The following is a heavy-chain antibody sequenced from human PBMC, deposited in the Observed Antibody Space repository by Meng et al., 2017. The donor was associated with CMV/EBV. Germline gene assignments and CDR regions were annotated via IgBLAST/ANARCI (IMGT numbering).Heavy chain of an antibody. CDR1: GFTFSSYG. CDR3: AKIAYDSSGYYYFDY. V-gene: IGHV3-30*02. Sequence: QVQLVVSGGGVVQPGGSLRLSCAASGFTFSSYGMHWVRQAPGKGLEWVAFIRYDGSNKYYADSVKGRFTISRDNSKNTLYLQMNSLRAEDTAVYYCAKIAYDSSGYYYFDYWGQGTLVTVSS. CDR2: IRYDGSNK. D-gene: IGHD3-22*01. J-gene: IGHJ4*02.